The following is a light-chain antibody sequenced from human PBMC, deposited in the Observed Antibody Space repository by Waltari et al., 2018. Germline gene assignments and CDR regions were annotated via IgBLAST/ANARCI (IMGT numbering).Light chain of an antibody. J-gene: IGLJ2*01. CDR1: SRDVGDYNY. CDR3: TSYRRGSALGV. Sequence: QSALTQPASVSGSPGQSITISCTGTSRDVGDYNYVSWYQQHPGKAPKLMIYDVTNRPSGVSNRFSGSKSGNTASLTISGLQAEDEADYYCTSYRRGSALGVFGGGTSLTVL. CDR2: DVT. V-gene: IGLV2-14*03.